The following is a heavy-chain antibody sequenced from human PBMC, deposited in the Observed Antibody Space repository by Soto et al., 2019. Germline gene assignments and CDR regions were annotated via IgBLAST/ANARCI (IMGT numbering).Heavy chain of an antibody. CDR3: ARTGRSEEVTGLGVFDI. V-gene: IGHV4-59*01. Sequence: SETLALTCTVSGGSSNNYFWSWVRQPPGEGLEWIAYIYYTGRTNYNPSLGSRVTISLDTSKNQFSLKLSSVTAADTAVYYCARTGRSEEVTGLGVFDIWGQGTGVTVSS. CDR1: GGSSNNYF. D-gene: IGHD2-21*02. J-gene: IGHJ3*02. CDR2: IYYTGRT.